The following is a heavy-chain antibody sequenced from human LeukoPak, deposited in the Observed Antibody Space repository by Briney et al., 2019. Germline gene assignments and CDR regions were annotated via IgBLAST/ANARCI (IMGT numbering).Heavy chain of an antibody. V-gene: IGHV4-59*01. CDR1: GDSISTYY. J-gene: IGHJ4*02. Sequence: SETLSLTCTVSGDSISTYYWSWIRQPPGKGLEWIGYIYYSGSTNYNPSLKSRVTISVDTSKNQFSLKLSSVTAADTAVYYCARGSGGSYDYWGQGTLVTVSS. CDR2: IYYSGST. D-gene: IGHD1-26*01. CDR3: ARGSGGSYDY.